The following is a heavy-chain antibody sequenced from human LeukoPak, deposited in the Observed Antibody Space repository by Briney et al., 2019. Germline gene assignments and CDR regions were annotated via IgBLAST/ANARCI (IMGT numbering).Heavy chain of an antibody. V-gene: IGHV3-7*03. CDR3: ARNYYDSFVLS. D-gene: IGHD3-22*01. Sequence: GGSLRLSCAASGFTFSSYAMSWVRQAPGKGLEWVANIKQDGSEKYYVDSVKGRFTISRDNAKNSLYLQMNSLRAEDTAVYYCARNYYDSFVLSWGQGTLVTVSS. CDR1: GFTFSSYA. CDR2: IKQDGSEK. J-gene: IGHJ4*02.